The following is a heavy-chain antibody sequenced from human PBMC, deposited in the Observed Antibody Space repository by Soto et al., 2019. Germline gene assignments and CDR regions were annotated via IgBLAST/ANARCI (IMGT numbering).Heavy chain of an antibody. D-gene: IGHD3-10*01. Sequence: QVQLVESGGGVVQPGRSLRLSCAGSGFTFSAYGMDWVRQAPGKGLEWVAVISYDGSNKYYADSVKGRFTISRDNSKNTLYLQMNSLRADDPAVYYCAKDRMGAGVRGYFDYWGQGTLVTVTS. CDR1: GFTFSAYG. CDR3: AKDRMGAGVRGYFDY. CDR2: ISYDGSNK. V-gene: IGHV3-30*18. J-gene: IGHJ4*02.